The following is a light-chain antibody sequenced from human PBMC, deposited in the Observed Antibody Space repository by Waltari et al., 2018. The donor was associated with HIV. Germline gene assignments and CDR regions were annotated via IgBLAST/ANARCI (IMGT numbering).Light chain of an antibody. V-gene: IGKV1-39*01. Sequence: DIQMTQSPSSLSASVGDRVTITCRASQTISSYLNWYQQKPGKAPMLLIYGASTLHSGVPSRFSGSGSGTDFTLTISSLQPEDFATYYCQQSHSAPWTFGQGTKVEIK. J-gene: IGKJ1*01. CDR2: GAS. CDR3: QQSHSAPWT. CDR1: QTISSY.